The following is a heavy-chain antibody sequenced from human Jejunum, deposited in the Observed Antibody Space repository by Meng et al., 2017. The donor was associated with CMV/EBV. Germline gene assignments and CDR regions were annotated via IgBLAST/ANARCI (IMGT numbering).Heavy chain of an antibody. CDR1: GVTFSRYE. CDR3: ATGEMDH. J-gene: IGHJ4*02. D-gene: IGHD7-27*01. V-gene: IGHV3-48*03. Sequence: LKISCAASGVTFSRYEMSWVRQTPGRGLEWVSYINYNGGTIYYADSVRGRFTISRDNANNSLFLQMNSLRAEDTAVYYCATGEMDHWGQGTLVTVSS. CDR2: INYNGGTI.